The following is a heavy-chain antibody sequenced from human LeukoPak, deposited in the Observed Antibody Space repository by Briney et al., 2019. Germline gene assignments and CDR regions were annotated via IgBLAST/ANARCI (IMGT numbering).Heavy chain of an antibody. J-gene: IGHJ4*02. Sequence: GASVKVSCKASGYTFTDYYIHWVRQAPGQGLEWMGWINPNSGDTNYAQKFRGRVTLSRDTSISTAYMDLTRLRSGDTAVYYCAREGGRVYRVLTGYYQPYYFDYWGQGTLVTVSS. CDR3: AREGGRVYRVLTGYYQPYYFDY. V-gene: IGHV1-2*02. CDR2: INPNSGDT. CDR1: GYTFTDYY. D-gene: IGHD3-9*01.